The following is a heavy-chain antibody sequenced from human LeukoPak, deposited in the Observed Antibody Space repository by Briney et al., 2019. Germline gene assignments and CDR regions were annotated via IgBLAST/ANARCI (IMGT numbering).Heavy chain of an antibody. V-gene: IGHV1-24*01. J-gene: IGHJ6*04. CDR3: ATFRLERPSRQPMDV. CDR2: FDPEDGET. D-gene: IGHD1-1*01. Sequence: ASVKVSCKVSGYTLTELSMHWVRQAPGKGLEWMGGFDPEDGETIYAQKFQGRVTMTEDTSTDTAYMEPSSLRSEDTAVYYCATFRLERPSRQPMDVRGKGTTVTVSS. CDR1: GYTLTELS.